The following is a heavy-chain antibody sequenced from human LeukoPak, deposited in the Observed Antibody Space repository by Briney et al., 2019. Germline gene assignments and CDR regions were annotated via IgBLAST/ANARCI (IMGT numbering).Heavy chain of an antibody. Sequence: SETLSLTCTVSGGSISSYYWSWIRRPAGKGLEWIGRMYTSGSTNYNPSLKSRVTMSVDTSKNQFSLKLSSVTAADTAVYYCAATYYCDSSGYPTYWGQGTLVTVSS. CDR1: GGSISSYY. D-gene: IGHD3-22*01. CDR2: MYTSGST. V-gene: IGHV4-4*07. J-gene: IGHJ4*02. CDR3: AATYYCDSSGYPTY.